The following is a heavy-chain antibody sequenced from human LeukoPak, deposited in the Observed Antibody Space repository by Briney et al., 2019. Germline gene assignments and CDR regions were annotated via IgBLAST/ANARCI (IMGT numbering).Heavy chain of an antibody. Sequence: GRSLRLSCAASGFTFSSYSMNWVRQAPGKGLKWVSYISRSSSTIYYADSVKGRFTISRDNAKNSLYLQMNSLRDEDTAVYYCARVGRGYYDSSGFSDAFDIWGQGTMVTVSS. J-gene: IGHJ3*02. CDR3: ARVGRGYYDSSGFSDAFDI. CDR2: ISRSSSTI. CDR1: GFTFSSYS. V-gene: IGHV3-48*02. D-gene: IGHD3-22*01.